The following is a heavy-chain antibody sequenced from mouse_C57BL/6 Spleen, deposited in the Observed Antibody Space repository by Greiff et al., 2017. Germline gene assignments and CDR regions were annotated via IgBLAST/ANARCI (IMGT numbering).Heavy chain of an antibody. CDR1: GYAFSSSW. CDR3: AREYYGSYAMDY. Sequence: QVQLQQSGPELVKPGASVKISCKASGYAFSSSWMNWVKQRPGKGLEWIGRIYPGDGDTNYNGKFKGKATLTADKSSSTAYMQLSSLTSEDSAVYFCAREYYGSYAMDYWGQGTSVTVSS. J-gene: IGHJ4*01. V-gene: IGHV1-82*01. D-gene: IGHD1-1*01. CDR2: IYPGDGDT.